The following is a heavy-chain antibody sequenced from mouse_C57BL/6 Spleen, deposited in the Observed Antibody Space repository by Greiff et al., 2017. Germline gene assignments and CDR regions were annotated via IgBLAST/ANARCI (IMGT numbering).Heavy chain of an antibody. V-gene: IGHV1-82*01. D-gene: IGHD2-3*01. Sequence: QVQLQQSGPELVKPGASVKISCKASGYAFSSSWMNWVKQRPGKGLEWIGRIYPGDGDTNYNGKFKGKATLTADKSSSTAYMQLSSLTSEDSAVYFCARSGDGYYSYWGQGTTLTVSS. J-gene: IGHJ2*01. CDR2: IYPGDGDT. CDR3: ARSGDGYYSY. CDR1: GYAFSSSW.